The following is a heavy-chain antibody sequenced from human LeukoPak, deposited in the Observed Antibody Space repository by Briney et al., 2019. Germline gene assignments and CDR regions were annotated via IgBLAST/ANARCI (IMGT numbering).Heavy chain of an antibody. CDR1: GYTFTSYG. J-gene: IGHJ4*02. CDR2: ISAYNGNT. CDR3: ARDSAYYYYDSRPEFDY. Sequence: ASVKVFCKASGYTFTSYGISWVRQAPGQGLEWMGWISAYNGNTNYAQKLQGRVTMTTDTSTSTAYMELRSLRSDDTAVYYCARDSAYYYYDSRPEFDYWGQGTLVTVSS. V-gene: IGHV1-18*01. D-gene: IGHD3-22*01.